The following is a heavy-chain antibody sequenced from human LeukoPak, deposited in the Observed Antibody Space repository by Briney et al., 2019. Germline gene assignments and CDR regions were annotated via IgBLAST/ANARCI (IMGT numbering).Heavy chain of an antibody. CDR2: VSGSGLYT. Sequence: GGSLRLSCAAPGFTFSTYAMTWVRQAPGKGLEWVATVSGSGLYTYYADSVRGRFTIYRDNTKDTFYLQMNSLRAEDTAVYYCAKLMSQPALLFFDQWGQGTLVTVSS. J-gene: IGHJ4*02. V-gene: IGHV3-23*01. D-gene: IGHD3-10*01. CDR1: GFTFSTYA. CDR3: AKLMSQPALLFFDQ.